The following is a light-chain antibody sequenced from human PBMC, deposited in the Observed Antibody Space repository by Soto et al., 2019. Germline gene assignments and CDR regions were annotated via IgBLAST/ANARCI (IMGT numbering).Light chain of an antibody. CDR3: QQYNNWPPIT. Sequence: ELVMTQSPATLSVSPGGRATLSCRSSQSISGTLAWYQQKPGQAPRLLIYGASTRATGIPARFSGSGSGTEYTLTISSLQSEDFAVYYCQQYNNWPPITFGQGTRLEIK. CDR2: GAS. CDR1: QSISGT. V-gene: IGKV3-15*01. J-gene: IGKJ5*01.